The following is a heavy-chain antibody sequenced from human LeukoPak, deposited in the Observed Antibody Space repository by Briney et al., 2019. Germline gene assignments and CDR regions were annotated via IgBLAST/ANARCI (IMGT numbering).Heavy chain of an antibody. D-gene: IGHD5-24*01. V-gene: IGHV1-8*03. CDR2: MTPNSGYT. CDR1: GYTFTSYD. J-gene: IGHJ2*01. CDR3: ARGRDGYNFGYFDL. Sequence: ASVKVSCKASGYTFTSYDINWVRQATGQGLEWMGWMTPNSGYTGYAQKFQGRVTTTRNTSITTAYMELSSLRFEDTAVYYCARGRDGYNFGYFDLWGRGTLVTVSS.